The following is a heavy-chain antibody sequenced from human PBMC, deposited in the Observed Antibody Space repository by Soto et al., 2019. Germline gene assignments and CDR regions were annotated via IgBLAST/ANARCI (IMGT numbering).Heavy chain of an antibody. Sequence: PGGSLRLSCAASGFTFSNYAMSWVRQAPGKGLEWVSAISGSGVNTYYADSVKGRFTISRDSSKNTLYLQMNSLRAEDTAVYYCAKDHRSSGSGSYSEFDYWGQGTLVTVSS. CDR3: AKDHRSSGSGSYSEFDY. CDR2: ISGSGVNT. D-gene: IGHD3-10*01. J-gene: IGHJ4*02. CDR1: GFTFSNYA. V-gene: IGHV3-23*01.